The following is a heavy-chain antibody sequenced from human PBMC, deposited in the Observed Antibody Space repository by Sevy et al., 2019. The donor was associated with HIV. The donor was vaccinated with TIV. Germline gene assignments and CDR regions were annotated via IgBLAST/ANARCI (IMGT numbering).Heavy chain of an antibody. V-gene: IGHV4-34*01. CDR3: ASLYCSGGSGYDF. Sequence: SETLSLTCAVYGGSFSGYYWSWIRQPPGKGLEWIGEINHSGSTNYNPSLKSRVTISVDTSKNRFSLKLSSVTAADTAVYYCASLYCSGGSGYDFWGQGTLVTVSS. CDR2: INHSGST. J-gene: IGHJ4*02. D-gene: IGHD2-15*01. CDR1: GGSFSGYY.